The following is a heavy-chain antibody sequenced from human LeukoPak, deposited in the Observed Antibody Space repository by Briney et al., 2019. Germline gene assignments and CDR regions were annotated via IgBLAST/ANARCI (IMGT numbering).Heavy chain of an antibody. J-gene: IGHJ4*02. CDR2: INHSGST. V-gene: IGHV4-34*01. D-gene: IGHD4-17*01. Sequence: KPSETLSLTCAVYGGSFSGYYWSWIRQPPGKGLEWIGEINHSGSTNYNPSLKSRVTISVDTSKNQFSLKLSSVTAADTAVYYCARGLSRYGDYPLYYFDYWGQGTLVTVSS. CDR3: ARGLSRYGDYPLYYFDY. CDR1: GGSFSGYY.